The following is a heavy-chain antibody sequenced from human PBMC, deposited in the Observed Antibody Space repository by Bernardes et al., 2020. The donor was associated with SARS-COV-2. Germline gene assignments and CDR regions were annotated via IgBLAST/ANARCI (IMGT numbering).Heavy chain of an antibody. CDR2: ISGSGGST. J-gene: IGHJ6*02. CDR1: GFTFSSYA. Sequence: GGSLRLSCAASGFTFSSYAMSWVRQAPGKGLEWVSAISGSGGSTYYADSVKGRFTISRDNSKNTLYLQMNSLRAEDTAVYYCAKDLGVATDPMWYYYYGMDVWGQGTTVTVSS. V-gene: IGHV3-23*01. D-gene: IGHD5-12*01. CDR3: AKDLGVATDPMWYYYYGMDV.